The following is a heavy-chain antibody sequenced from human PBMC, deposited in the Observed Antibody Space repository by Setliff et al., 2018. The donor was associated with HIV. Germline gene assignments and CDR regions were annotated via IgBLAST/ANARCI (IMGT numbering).Heavy chain of an antibody. CDR1: GYTFCKFG. V-gene: IGHV1-69*06. D-gene: IGHD4-4*01. Sequence: SVKVSCKVSGYTFCKFGISWVRQVPGQGLEWMGGIIPIFDSPNYAQKFQGRVTLTEDTSTGTAYMELSGLRSEDTAVYYCTTTYVRDDYNFDFWGQGSLVTVSS. CDR3: TTTYVRDDYNFDF. CDR2: IIPIFDSP. J-gene: IGHJ4*02.